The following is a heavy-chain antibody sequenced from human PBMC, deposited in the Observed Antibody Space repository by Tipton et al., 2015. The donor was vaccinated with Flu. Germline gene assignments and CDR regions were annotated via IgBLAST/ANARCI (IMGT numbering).Heavy chain of an antibody. V-gene: IGHV3-21*01. CDR3: ARGRWELLRGLVDY. J-gene: IGHJ4*02. D-gene: IGHD1-26*01. Sequence: SLRLSCAASGFTFSSYSMNWVRQAPGKGLEWVSSISSSSSYIYYADSVKGRFTISRDNAKNSLYLQMNSLRAEDTAVYYCARGRWELLRGLVDYWGQGTLVTVSS. CDR1: GFTFSSYS. CDR2: ISSSSSYI.